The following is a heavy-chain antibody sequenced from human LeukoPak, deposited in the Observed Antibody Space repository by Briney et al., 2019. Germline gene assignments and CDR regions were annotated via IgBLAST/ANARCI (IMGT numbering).Heavy chain of an antibody. V-gene: IGHV5-51*01. CDR2: IYPGDSDT. Sequence: PGESLKISCKGSGYTFSSYWIGWVRQMPGKGLEWMGIIYPGDSDTRYSPSLQGRVTISVDTSIGTAYLQWSSLKASDTAIYYCARQNDFRLDYWGQGTLVTVSS. D-gene: IGHD3-3*01. CDR1: GYTFSSYW. J-gene: IGHJ4*02. CDR3: ARQNDFRLDY.